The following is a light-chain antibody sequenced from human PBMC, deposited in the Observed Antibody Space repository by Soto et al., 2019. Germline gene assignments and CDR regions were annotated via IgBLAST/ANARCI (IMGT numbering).Light chain of an antibody. V-gene: IGKV1-5*01. CDR2: DAS. CDR3: QQYNSYSLT. Sequence: DIPMTQSPSTLSASVGDRVTITCRASQSISSWLAWYQQKPGKAPKILIYDASSLESGVPSRFSGSGSGTGFTLTISSLQPDDFAPYYCQQYNSYSLTFGQGTKVEIK. J-gene: IGKJ1*01. CDR1: QSISSW.